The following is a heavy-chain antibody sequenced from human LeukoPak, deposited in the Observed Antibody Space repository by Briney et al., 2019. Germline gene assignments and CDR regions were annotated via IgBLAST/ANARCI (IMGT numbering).Heavy chain of an antibody. CDR1: GFTFSDYY. CDR2: LSSGGSMI. Sequence: AGGSLRLSCVASGFTFSDYYINWIRQAPGMGLEWIAYLSSGGSMIYYADSVKGRFAISRDNAKNSLYLQMNRLRAEDTAVYYCARDPDPIDGANFHYWGQGTLVTVSS. CDR3: ARDPDPIDGANFHY. J-gene: IGHJ4*02. D-gene: IGHD5-24*01. V-gene: IGHV3-11*04.